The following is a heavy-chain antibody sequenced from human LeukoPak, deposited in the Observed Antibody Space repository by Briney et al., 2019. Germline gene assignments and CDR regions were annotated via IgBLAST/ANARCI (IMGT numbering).Heavy chain of an antibody. Sequence: SVKVSCKASGDTFSSYGISWVRQAPGQGLEWMGGIIPIFGTANYAQKFQGRVTITADESTSTAYMELSSLRSEDTAVYYCARRMVATSYFYGMDVWGQGTTVTVSS. J-gene: IGHJ6*02. V-gene: IGHV1-69*13. D-gene: IGHD5-12*01. CDR2: IIPIFGTA. CDR1: GDTFSSYG. CDR3: ARRMVATSYFYGMDV.